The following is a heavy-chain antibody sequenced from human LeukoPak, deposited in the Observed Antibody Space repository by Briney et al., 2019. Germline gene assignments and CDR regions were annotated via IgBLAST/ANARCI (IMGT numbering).Heavy chain of an antibody. CDR2: IYHSGST. J-gene: IGHJ4*02. V-gene: IGHV4-38-2*02. Sequence: SETLPLTCTVSGHSIINSYYWGWIRQPPGKGLEWIGSIYHSGSTYYNPSLKSRVTISVDTSKNQFSLKLSSVTAADTAVYYCARHDYSNYRDYWGQGTLVTVSS. D-gene: IGHD4-11*01. CDR3: ARHDYSNYRDY. CDR1: GHSIINSYY.